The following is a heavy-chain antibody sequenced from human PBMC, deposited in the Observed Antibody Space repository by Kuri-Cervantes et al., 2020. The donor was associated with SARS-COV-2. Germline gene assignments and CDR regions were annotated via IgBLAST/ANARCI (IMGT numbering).Heavy chain of an antibody. CDR1: GYTLTSYY. D-gene: IGHD4-17*01. CDR2: INPSGGST. V-gene: IGHV1-46*01. J-gene: IGHJ4*02. CDR3: ARSPSNGDYDGWFDY. Sequence: ASVKVSCKASGYTLTSYYMHWVRQAPGQGLEWMGIINPSGGSTSYAQKFQGRVTMTRDTSTSTVYMALSSLRSEDTAVYYCARSPSNGDYDGWFDYWGQGTLVTVSS.